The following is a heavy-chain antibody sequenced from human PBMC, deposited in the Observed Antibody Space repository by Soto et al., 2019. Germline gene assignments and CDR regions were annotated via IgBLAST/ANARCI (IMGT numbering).Heavy chain of an antibody. CDR3: ASLEGLATISYYFDF. D-gene: IGHD3-9*01. CDR1: GGSFSGYY. Sequence: PSETLSLTCAVYGGSFSGYYWSWIRQTPGKGLEWIGEINHSGSTNYNPSPKSRVTISVDTSKNQFSLKLNSVTAADSAVYFCASLEGLATISYYFDFWGPGALVTVSS. CDR2: INHSGST. J-gene: IGHJ4*02. V-gene: IGHV4-34*01.